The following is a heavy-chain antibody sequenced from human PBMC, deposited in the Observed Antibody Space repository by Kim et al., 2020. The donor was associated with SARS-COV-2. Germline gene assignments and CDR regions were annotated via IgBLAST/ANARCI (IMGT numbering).Heavy chain of an antibody. V-gene: IGHV3-21*01. CDR3: VREITSSSSFDN. D-gene: IGHD6-6*01. J-gene: IGHJ4*02. Sequence: HYADSLNGRFTISRDNAKNSLHLQMNSLRPDDTAVYYCVREITSSSSFDNWGQGTLVTVSS.